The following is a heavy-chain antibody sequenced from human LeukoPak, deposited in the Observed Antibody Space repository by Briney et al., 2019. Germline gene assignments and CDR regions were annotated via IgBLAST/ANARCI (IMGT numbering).Heavy chain of an antibody. D-gene: IGHD2-8*01. Sequence: PGGSLRLSCAASGFTFSNAWMNWVRQAPGKGLEWVGRIKSKTDGGTTDYAAPVKGRFTISRDDSKNTLYLQMNSLKTEDTAVYYCTTDLPRYCTNGVCYGMDVWGQGTTVTVSS. CDR1: GFTFSNAW. J-gene: IGHJ6*02. CDR2: IKSKTDGGTT. V-gene: IGHV3-15*07. CDR3: TTDLPRYCTNGVCYGMDV.